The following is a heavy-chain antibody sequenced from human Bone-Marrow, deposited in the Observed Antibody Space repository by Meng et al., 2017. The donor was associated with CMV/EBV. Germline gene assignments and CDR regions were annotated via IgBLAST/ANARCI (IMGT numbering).Heavy chain of an antibody. CDR3: ARNGPTYCSSTSCSLDPFYY. CDR1: GGSFSAYY. J-gene: IGHJ4*02. Sequence: GSLRLSCAVYGGSFSAYYWSWIRQPPGKGLEWIGEIDHSGSTNYHPSLKSRVTISVDTSKNQFSLKLSSVTAADTAVYYCARNGPTYCSSTSCSLDPFYYWGQGTLVTVSS. V-gene: IGHV4-34*01. CDR2: IDHSGST. D-gene: IGHD2-2*01.